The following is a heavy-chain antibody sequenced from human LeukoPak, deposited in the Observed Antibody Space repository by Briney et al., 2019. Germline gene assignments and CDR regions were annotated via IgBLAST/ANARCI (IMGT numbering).Heavy chain of an antibody. CDR1: GYTFISHG. CDR3: ARNNYYYTSSFFDY. V-gene: IGHV1-18*01. CDR2: ISANNGDT. D-gene: IGHD3-22*01. J-gene: IGHJ4*02. Sequence: ASVRVSCKASGYTFISHGISWMRQAPGQGLRWMGWISANNGDTNNAQKFQGRVTMTTDTSTSTAYMELRSLRSDDTAVYYCARNNYYYTSSFFDYWGQGTLVTVSS.